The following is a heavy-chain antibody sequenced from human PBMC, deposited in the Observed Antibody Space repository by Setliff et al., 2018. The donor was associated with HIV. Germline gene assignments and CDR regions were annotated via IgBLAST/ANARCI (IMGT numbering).Heavy chain of an antibody. CDR1: GFTFSSYG. V-gene: IGHV3-33*06. Sequence: GGSLRLSCAASGFTFSSYGMHWVRQAPGKGLEWVAVISYDGSNKYYADSVKGRFTISRDNSKNTLYLQMNSLRAEDTAVYYCAKEREQWLVTYPGSAWGQGTL. CDR2: ISYDGSNK. CDR3: AKEREQWLVTYPGSA. J-gene: IGHJ5*02. D-gene: IGHD6-19*01.